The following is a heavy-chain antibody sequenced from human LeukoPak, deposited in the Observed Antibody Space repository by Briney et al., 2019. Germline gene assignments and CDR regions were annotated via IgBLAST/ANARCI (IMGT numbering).Heavy chain of an antibody. CDR3: AYPDSSGYYFDP. D-gene: IGHD3-22*01. CDR1: GYTFTSYD. J-gene: IGHJ5*02. CDR2: MNPNSGNT. Sequence: GASVKVSCKASGYTFTSYDINWVRQATGQGLEWMGWMNPNSGNTGYAQRFQGRVTITRNTSISTAYMELSSLRSEDTAVYYCAYPDSSGYYFDPWGQGTLVTVSS. V-gene: IGHV1-8*03.